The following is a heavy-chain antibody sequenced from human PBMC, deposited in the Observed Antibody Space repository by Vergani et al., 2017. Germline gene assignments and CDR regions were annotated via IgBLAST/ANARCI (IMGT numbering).Heavy chain of an antibody. V-gene: IGHV1-69*01. CDR2: IIPLFGTA. CDR1: GGTFSSYA. CDR3: ARDGQWLVTPFYYGMDV. D-gene: IGHD6-19*01. J-gene: IGHJ6*02. Sequence: QVQLVQSGAEVKKPGSSVKVSCKASGGTFSSYAISWVRQAPGQGLEWMGGIIPLFGTANYAQKFQGRVTITADESTSTAYMELSSLSSEDTAVYYCARDGQWLVTPFYYGMDVWGQGTTVTVSS.